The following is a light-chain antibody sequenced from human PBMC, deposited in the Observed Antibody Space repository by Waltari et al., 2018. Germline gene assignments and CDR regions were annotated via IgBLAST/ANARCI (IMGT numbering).Light chain of an antibody. CDR2: GKD. V-gene: IGLV3-19*01. CDR3: SSRNGRANQVV. Sequence: SSELTQDPAVSVALGQTVRFTCQGDSLRTSYASWYQLKPGQAPVLVIYGKDKRPSGIPDRISGYSSGTPSSLTITGGQAEDEADYCCSSRNGRANQVVFAGGTKVTVL. CDR1: SLRTSY. J-gene: IGLJ3*02.